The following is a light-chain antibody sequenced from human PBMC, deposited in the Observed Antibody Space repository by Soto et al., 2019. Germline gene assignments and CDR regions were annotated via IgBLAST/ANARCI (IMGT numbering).Light chain of an antibody. CDR3: QQYNNWPWT. J-gene: IGKJ1*01. V-gene: IGKV3-15*01. Sequence: IVMTQSPVTLSVSPGERVTLSCRASQSVSNHLAWYQQKPGQAPRLLIYGASTRATGIPARFSGSGSVTEFTLTITSLQSEDSAVYYCQQYNNWPWTFGQGTKVDI. CDR1: QSVSNH. CDR2: GAS.